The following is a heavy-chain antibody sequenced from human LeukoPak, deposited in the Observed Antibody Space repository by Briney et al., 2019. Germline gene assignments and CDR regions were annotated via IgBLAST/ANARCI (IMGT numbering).Heavy chain of an antibody. D-gene: IGHD3-10*01. CDR3: ARGDTYYYGSVRG. Sequence: GGSLRLSCAASGFTFSSYAMPWVRQAPGKGLEWVAVISYDGSNKYYADSVKGRFTISRDNSKNTLYLQMNSLRAEDTAVYYCARGDTYYYGSVRGWGQGTLVTVSS. J-gene: IGHJ4*02. V-gene: IGHV3-30*04. CDR2: ISYDGSNK. CDR1: GFTFSSYA.